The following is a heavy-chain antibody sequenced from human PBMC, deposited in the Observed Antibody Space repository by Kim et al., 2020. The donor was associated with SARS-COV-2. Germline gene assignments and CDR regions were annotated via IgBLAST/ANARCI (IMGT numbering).Heavy chain of an antibody. Sequence: SVKGRCTLSRDNSKDTRYLQMNSLGAEDTALYYCAKREFYSSEGQPSFDYWGQGALVTVSS. CDR3: AKREFYSSEGQPSFDY. D-gene: IGHD3-10*01. J-gene: IGHJ4*02. V-gene: IGHV3-23*01.